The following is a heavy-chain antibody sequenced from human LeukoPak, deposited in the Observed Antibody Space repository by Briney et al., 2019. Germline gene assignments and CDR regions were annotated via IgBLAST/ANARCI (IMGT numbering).Heavy chain of an antibody. CDR3: TRLLQTGVSGYYFDL. J-gene: IGHJ2*01. CDR1: AGSISSSSYY. Sequence: SETLSLTCTVSAGSISSSSYYWGWIRQPPGKGLEWIGSIYYSGSTYYNPSLKSRVTISVDTSKNQFSLKLSSVTAADTAVYYCTRLLQTGVSGYYFDLWGRGTLVTVSS. CDR2: IYYSGST. D-gene: IGHD5-12*01. V-gene: IGHV4-39*07.